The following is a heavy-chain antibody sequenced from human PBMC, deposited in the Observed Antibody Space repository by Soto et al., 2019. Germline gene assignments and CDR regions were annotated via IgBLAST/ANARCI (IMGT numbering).Heavy chain of an antibody. CDR2: INHSGST. J-gene: IGHJ6*02. CDR3: ARVSYYGSGSYYTLYSYYYYGMDV. CDR1: GGSFSGYY. V-gene: IGHV4-34*01. D-gene: IGHD3-10*01. Sequence: SETLSLTCAVYGGSFSGYYWSWIRQPPGKGLEWIGEINHSGSTNYDPSLKIRVTISVDTSKNQFSLKLSSVTAADTAVYYCARVSYYGSGSYYTLYSYYYYGMDVWGQGTTVTVSS.